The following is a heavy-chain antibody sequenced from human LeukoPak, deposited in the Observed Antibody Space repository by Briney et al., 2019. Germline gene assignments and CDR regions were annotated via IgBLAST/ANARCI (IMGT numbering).Heavy chain of an antibody. D-gene: IGHD1-26*01. Sequence: SVKVSCKASGGTFSSYAISGVRQAPGQGLEWMGRIIPIFGTANYAQKFQGRVTITTDESTSTAYMELSSLRSEDTAVYYCARGAPLELLFDYWGQGTLVTVSS. CDR3: ARGAPLELLFDY. CDR2: IIPIFGTA. J-gene: IGHJ4*02. CDR1: GGTFSSYA. V-gene: IGHV1-69*05.